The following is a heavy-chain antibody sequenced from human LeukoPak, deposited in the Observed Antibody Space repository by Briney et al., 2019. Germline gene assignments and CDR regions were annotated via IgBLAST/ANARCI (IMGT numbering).Heavy chain of an antibody. V-gene: IGHV1-2*02. CDR2: INTKTGRT. D-gene: IGHD2-21*01. J-gene: IGHJ5*02. CDR1: GYTFTDYY. CDR3: ARADFIAAGPYVIAP. Sequence: ASVRVSCKTSGYTFTDYYIHWVRQAPGQGLEWMGWINTKTGRTSFARTFQGRVTLTRDPSITTVYMDMSWLTSEATAIYFCARADFIAAGPYVIAPWGQGTLVTVSS.